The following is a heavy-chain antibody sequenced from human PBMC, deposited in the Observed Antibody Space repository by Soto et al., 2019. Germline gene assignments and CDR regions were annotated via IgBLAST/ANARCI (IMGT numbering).Heavy chain of an antibody. CDR2: ISNDGSTT. CDR3: ARGDYHDTSGPFSDAFDL. Sequence: KGLVWVTRISNDGSTTTYADSVKGRFTNARDNAKNSLYLQIGSLRAEDTAVYYCARGDYHDTSGPFSDAFDLWGQPTILSVSS. V-gene: IGHV3-74*01. D-gene: IGHD3-22*01. J-gene: IGHJ3*01.